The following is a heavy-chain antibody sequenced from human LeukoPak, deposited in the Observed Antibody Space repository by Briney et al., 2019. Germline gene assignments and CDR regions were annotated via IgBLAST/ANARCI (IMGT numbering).Heavy chain of an antibody. CDR3: AKDHGSGWTDFDY. V-gene: IGHV3-23*01. D-gene: IGHD6-19*01. CDR2: ISGSGGST. Sequence: PGGSLRLSCTASEFAFSIYAMSWVRQAPGKGLEWVSAISGSGGSTYYADSVKGRFTISRDNSKNTLYLQMNSLRAEDTAVYYCAKDHGSGWTDFDYWGQGTLVTVSS. CDR1: EFAFSIYA. J-gene: IGHJ4*02.